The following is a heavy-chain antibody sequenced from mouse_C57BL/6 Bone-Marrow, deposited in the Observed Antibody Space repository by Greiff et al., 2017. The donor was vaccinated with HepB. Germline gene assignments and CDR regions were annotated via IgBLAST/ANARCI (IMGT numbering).Heavy chain of an antibody. Sequence: QVQLQQSGAELVRPGASVKMSCKASGYTFTNYWIGWAKQRPGHGLEWIGDIYPGGGYTNYNEKFKSKATLTVDKSSSTAYMQLSSLTSEDSAVYYCARPVTTVFDVWGTGTTVTVSS. V-gene: IGHV1-63*01. D-gene: IGHD1-1*01. CDR1: GYTFTNYW. J-gene: IGHJ1*03. CDR3: ARPVTTVFDV. CDR2: IYPGGGYT.